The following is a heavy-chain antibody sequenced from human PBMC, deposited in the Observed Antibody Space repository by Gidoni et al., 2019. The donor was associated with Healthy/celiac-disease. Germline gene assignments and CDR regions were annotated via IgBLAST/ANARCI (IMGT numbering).Heavy chain of an antibody. CDR3: AKDGYCSGGSCYGGGSFDY. Sequence: DVQLSVSGVCLVQPGGSLRLSFASSGFTFSIYAMTWVRQAPGKGLEWVSAISGSGGSTYYADTVKGRVTISRDNSKNTLYMQMNSLRAEDTAVYYCAKDGYCSGGSCYGGGSFDYWGQGTLVTVSS. J-gene: IGHJ4*02. D-gene: IGHD2-15*01. CDR1: GFTFSIYA. CDR2: ISGSGGST. V-gene: IGHV3-23*01.